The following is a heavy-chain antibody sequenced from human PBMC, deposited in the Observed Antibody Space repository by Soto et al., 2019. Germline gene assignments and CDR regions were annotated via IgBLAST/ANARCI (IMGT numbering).Heavy chain of an antibody. CDR2: IYGSGGSGST. J-gene: IGHJ4*02. D-gene: IGHD5-12*01. CDR3: ARWSWITPQHDV. Sequence: SETLSLTCTVTGDSITSGGYYWSWIRQHPGKGLEWLGYIYGSGGSGSTLYNPSLKSRVTISVDTSKNQFSLELNSLTAADTAVYYCARWSWITPQHDVWGQGALVTVSS. V-gene: IGHV4-61*08. CDR1: GDSITSGGYY.